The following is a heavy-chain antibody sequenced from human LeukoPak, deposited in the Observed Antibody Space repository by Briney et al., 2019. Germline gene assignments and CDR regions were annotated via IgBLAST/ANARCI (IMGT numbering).Heavy chain of an antibody. CDR3: ARLSQRDSSGYGLGYYYYMDV. CDR1: GYSISSGYY. J-gene: IGHJ6*03. D-gene: IGHD3-22*01. Sequence: SETLSLTCTVSGYSISSGYYWGWIRQPPGKGLKWIGSIYHSGSTYYDPSLKSRVTTSVDTSKNQFSLKLSSVTAADTAMYYCARLSQRDSSGYGLGYYYYMDVWGKGTTVTVSS. CDR2: IYHSGST. V-gene: IGHV4-38-2*02.